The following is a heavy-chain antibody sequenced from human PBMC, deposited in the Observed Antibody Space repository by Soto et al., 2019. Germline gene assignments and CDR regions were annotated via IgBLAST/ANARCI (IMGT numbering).Heavy chain of an antibody. CDR1: GGTFSSYT. CDR2: IIPILGIA. D-gene: IGHD2-2*02. V-gene: IGHV1-69*08. Sequence: QVQLVQSGAEVKKPGSSVKVSCKASGGTFSSYTISWVRQAPGQGLEWMGRIIPILGIANYAQKFQGRVTITADKSTSTAYMELSSLRSEDTAVYCCARDWDIVVVPAAIPYGMDVWGQGTTVTVSS. CDR3: ARDWDIVVVPAAIPYGMDV. J-gene: IGHJ6*02.